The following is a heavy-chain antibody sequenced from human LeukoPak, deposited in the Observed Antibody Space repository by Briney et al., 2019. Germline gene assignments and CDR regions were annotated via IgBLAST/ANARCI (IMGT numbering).Heavy chain of an antibody. Sequence: KSSETLSLTCTVSGGSISSYYWSWIRQPPGKGLEWIGYIPYSGSTNFNPSLKSRVTISVDTSKNQFSLKLSSVTAADTAVYYCAREGTAGTNLNWFDPWGQGTLVTVSS. CDR2: IPYSGST. D-gene: IGHD1-1*01. CDR1: GGSISSYY. CDR3: AREGTAGTNLNWFDP. V-gene: IGHV4-59*01. J-gene: IGHJ5*02.